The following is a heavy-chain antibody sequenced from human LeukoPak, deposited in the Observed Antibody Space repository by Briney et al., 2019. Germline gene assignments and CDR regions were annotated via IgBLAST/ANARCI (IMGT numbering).Heavy chain of an antibody. J-gene: IGHJ5*01. Sequence: SDTLTLTCSASGAPNDTRDYQWSWLPQHPVKGLEWIGYISYRHASYNNPSLKSLLTLSIDTSRNQFSLRLSSVTSADTAVYYCARTQGSHLFDSWGQGALVLVSS. CDR3: ARTQGSHLFDS. CDR2: ISYRHAS. V-gene: IGHV4-31*01. CDR1: GAPNDTRDYQ.